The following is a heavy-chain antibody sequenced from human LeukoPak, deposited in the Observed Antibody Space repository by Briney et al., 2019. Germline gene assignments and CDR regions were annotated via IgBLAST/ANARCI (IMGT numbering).Heavy chain of an antibody. J-gene: IGHJ4*02. D-gene: IGHD6-13*01. Sequence: ASVKVSCKASGYTFTSYGISWVRQAPGQRLEWMGWINAGNGNTKYSQKFQGRVTITRDTSASTAYMELSSLRSEDTAVYYCARVGQQLGNDYWGQGTLVTVSS. CDR1: GYTFTSYG. CDR3: ARVGQQLGNDY. CDR2: INAGNGNT. V-gene: IGHV1-3*01.